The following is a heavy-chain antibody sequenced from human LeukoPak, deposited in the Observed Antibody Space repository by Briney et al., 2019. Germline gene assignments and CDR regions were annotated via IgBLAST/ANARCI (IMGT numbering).Heavy chain of an antibody. CDR3: ARTYCSSTSCQEFDY. J-gene: IGHJ4*02. D-gene: IGHD2-2*01. CDR1: GYTFTSYG. CDR2: ISAYNGNT. Sequence: ASVKVSCKASGYTFTSYGISWVRQAPGQGLEWMGWISAYNGNTNYAQELQGRVTMTTDTSTSTAYMELRSLRSDDTAVYYCARTYCSSTSCQEFDYWGQGTLVTVSS. V-gene: IGHV1-18*01.